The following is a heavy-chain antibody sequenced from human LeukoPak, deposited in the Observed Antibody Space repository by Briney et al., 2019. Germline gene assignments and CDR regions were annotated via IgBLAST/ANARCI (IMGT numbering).Heavy chain of an antibody. CDR1: GGSISPYY. J-gene: IGHJ4*02. D-gene: IGHD2-2*01. V-gene: IGHV4-59*01. CDR2: IYYSGST. CDR3: ARGVVTDS. Sequence: SETLSLTCSVSGGSISPYYWSWIRQPPGKGLEWIGYIYYSGSTNYNPSLKSRVTISVDTSKNQFSLNLSSVTTADTAVYYCARGVVTDSWGQGTLVTVSS.